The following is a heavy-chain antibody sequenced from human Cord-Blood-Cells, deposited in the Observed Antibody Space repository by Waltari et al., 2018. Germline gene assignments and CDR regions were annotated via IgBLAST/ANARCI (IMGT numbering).Heavy chain of an antibody. CDR1: GGTFSSYA. J-gene: IGHJ3*02. Sequence: QVQLVQSGAEVKKPGSSVKVSCKASGGTFSSYAISWVRQAPGQGLEWMGWIIPLFGTANYAQKFQGRVTITADESTSTAYMELSSLRSEDTAVYYCARGGYCSSTSCYDAFDIWGQGTMVTVSS. D-gene: IGHD2-2*01. CDR3: ARGGYCSSTSCYDAFDI. V-gene: IGHV1-69*12. CDR2: IIPLFGTA.